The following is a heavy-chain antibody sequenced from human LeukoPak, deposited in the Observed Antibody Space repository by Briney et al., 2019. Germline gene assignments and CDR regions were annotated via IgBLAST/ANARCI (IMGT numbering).Heavy chain of an antibody. CDR3: AREYGYRDDYHGMDV. V-gene: IGHV3-20*04. CDR1: GFTLDDYG. D-gene: IGHD5-12*01. Sequence: GGSLRLSCAASGFTLDDYGMSWARQAPGKGLEWVSGISWNGGATSYADSVKGRFTISRDNAKNSLYLQMNSLRAEDTALYYCAREYGYRDDYHGMDVWGQGTTVAVSS. J-gene: IGHJ6*02. CDR2: ISWNGGAT.